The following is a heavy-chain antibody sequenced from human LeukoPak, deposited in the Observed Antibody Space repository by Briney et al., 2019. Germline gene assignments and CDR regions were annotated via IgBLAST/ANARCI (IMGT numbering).Heavy chain of an antibody. Sequence: PSETLSLTCTVSGGSISGYYWTWIRQPPGKRLEWIGYIFYSGSTNYNPSLKSRVTISLDTSKNQFSLKLSSVTAADTAVYYCARLVYDSSGYYYEGDWGQGTLVTVSS. V-gene: IGHV4-59*08. J-gene: IGHJ4*02. D-gene: IGHD3-22*01. CDR3: ARLVYDSSGYYYEGD. CDR1: GGSISGYY. CDR2: IFYSGST.